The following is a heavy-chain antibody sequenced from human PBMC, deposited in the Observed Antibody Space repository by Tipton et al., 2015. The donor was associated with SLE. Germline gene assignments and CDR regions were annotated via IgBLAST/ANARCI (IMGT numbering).Heavy chain of an antibody. CDR2: IHYTGIT. CDR3: ARGDSADL. V-gene: IGHV4-59*02. J-gene: IGHJ2*01. CDR1: GDSVRSFY. Sequence: TLSLTCTVSGDSVRSFYWSWIRLPPGKGLEWIGFIHYTGITNYSPFLKSRVSTSVDTSKNQFSLKLTSVTAADTAFYYCARGDSADLWGRGTLVTVSS. D-gene: IGHD3-16*01.